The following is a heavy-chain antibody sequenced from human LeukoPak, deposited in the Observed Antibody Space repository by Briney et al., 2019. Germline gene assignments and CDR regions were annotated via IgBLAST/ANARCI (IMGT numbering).Heavy chain of an antibody. CDR2: IYYSGST. J-gene: IGHJ4*02. CDR1: GGSISSSSYY. Sequence: KTSETLSLTCTVSGGSISSSSYYWGWIRQPPGKGLEWIGSIYYSGSTYYNPSLKSRVTISVDTSKNQFSLKLSSVTAADTAVYYCARLNVVVVAATAYYFDYWGQGTLVTVSS. V-gene: IGHV4-39*07. CDR3: ARLNVVVVAATAYYFDY. D-gene: IGHD2-15*01.